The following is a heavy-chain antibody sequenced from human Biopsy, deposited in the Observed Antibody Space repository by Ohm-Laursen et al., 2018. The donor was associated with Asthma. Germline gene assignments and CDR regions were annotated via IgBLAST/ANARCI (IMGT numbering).Heavy chain of an antibody. CDR2: HDHEEGGT. D-gene: IGHD4-17*01. CDR3: TSDFPKDYVRYNFQF. J-gene: IGHJ4*02. V-gene: IGHV1-24*01. CDR1: GYSLTDLS. Sequence: SSVKVSCKLSGYSLTDLSMHWVRQAPGQGLEWMGGHDHEEGGTVNARRFQGRVTMTEDTSTDTAYMELSSLSSDDTAVYYCTSDFPKDYVRYNFQFWGQGTLVTVSS.